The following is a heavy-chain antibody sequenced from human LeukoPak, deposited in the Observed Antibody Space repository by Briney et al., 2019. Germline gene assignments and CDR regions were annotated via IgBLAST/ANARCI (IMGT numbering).Heavy chain of an antibody. J-gene: IGHJ4*02. D-gene: IGHD3-10*01. Sequence: GGSLRLSCAASGFTFTTYWMSWVRQAPGKGLEWVAVISYDGSNKYYADSVKGRFTISRDNSKNTLYLQMNSLRAEDTAVYYCARDWMVRGEIDYWGQGTLVTVSS. CDR3: ARDWMVRGEIDY. CDR1: GFTFTTYW. V-gene: IGHV3-30*03. CDR2: ISYDGSNK.